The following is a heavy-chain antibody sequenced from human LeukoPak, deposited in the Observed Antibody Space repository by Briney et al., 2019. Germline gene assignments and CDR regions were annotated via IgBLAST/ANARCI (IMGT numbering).Heavy chain of an antibody. CDR3: ARGFDYYYYGMDV. Sequence: ASLKVSCKASGYTFTDYYMHWVRHAPGQGLEWMGWINPDSGATNYAQKFQGRVTMTRDTSISTAYMELTRLKSDDTAVYYCARGFDYYYYGMDVWGQGTTVTVS. CDR2: INPDSGAT. CDR1: GYTFTDYY. J-gene: IGHJ6*02. V-gene: IGHV1-2*02.